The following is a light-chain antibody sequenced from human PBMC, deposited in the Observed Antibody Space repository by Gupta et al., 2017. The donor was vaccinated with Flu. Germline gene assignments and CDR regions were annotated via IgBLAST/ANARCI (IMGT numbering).Light chain of an antibody. CDR1: QSLLYRSKNKNY. CDR2: CAS. J-gene: IGKJ5*01. Sequence: DIVMTQSPDSLAVSLGERATLSCRSSQSLLYRSKNKNYLAWYQQKPGQPPKFLIYCASTRESGVPNRFSGSGSGTDFTLTISSLEAEDLAVYFCQQYYESPPITFGAGTRLEIK. CDR3: QQYYESPPIT. V-gene: IGKV4-1*01.